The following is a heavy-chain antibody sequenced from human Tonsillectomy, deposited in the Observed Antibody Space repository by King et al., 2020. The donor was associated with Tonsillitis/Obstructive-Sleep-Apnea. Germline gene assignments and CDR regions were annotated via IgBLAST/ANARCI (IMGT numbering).Heavy chain of an antibody. V-gene: IGHV1-18*01. Sequence: QLVQSGAEVKEPGASVKVSCKASGYTFSNYGISWVRQAPGQGLEWMGWVSADNGNTNYAQKLQDRVTMTTDTSTSTAYMELRSLNSDDTAVYYCARGEGVHSYVFGTDCWGQGTLVTVSS. J-gene: IGHJ4*02. CDR3: ARGEGVHSYVFGTDC. CDR1: GYTFSNYG. D-gene: IGHD5-18*01. CDR2: VSADNGNT.